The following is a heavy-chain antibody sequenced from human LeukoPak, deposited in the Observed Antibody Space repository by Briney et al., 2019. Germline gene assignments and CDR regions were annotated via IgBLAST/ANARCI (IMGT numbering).Heavy chain of an antibody. CDR1: GGSISSSSYY. J-gene: IGHJ3*02. Sequence: SETLSLTCTVSGGSISSSSYYWGWIRQPPGKGPEWIGSVYYSGSTYYNPSLRSRVTISVDTSKNQFSLKLSSVTAADTAVYYCARSTFLGYCSSISCGAFDIWGQGTMVTVSS. CDR2: VYYSGST. CDR3: ARSTFLGYCSSISCGAFDI. D-gene: IGHD2-2*01. V-gene: IGHV4-39*07.